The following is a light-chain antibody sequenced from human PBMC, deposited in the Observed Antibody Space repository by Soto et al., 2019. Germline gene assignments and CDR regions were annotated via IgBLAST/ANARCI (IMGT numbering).Light chain of an antibody. CDR3: QQHNTYPIT. CDR2: GAS. V-gene: IGKV1-9*01. J-gene: IGKJ5*01. CDR1: QGISSY. Sequence: IPLTQSPSSLSASVGDRVTITCRASQGISSYLAWYQQKPGKAPKLLIYGASTLEGGVPFRFSGSGSGTEFTLIISSVQPEDFATYYCQQHNTYPITFGQGTRLEIK.